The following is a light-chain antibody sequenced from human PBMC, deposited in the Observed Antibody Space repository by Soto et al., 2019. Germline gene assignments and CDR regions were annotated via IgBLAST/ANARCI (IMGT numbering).Light chain of an antibody. CDR1: SGHSSYA. J-gene: IGLJ1*01. V-gene: IGLV4-69*01. CDR3: QTWGTGIHYV. CDR2: LNSDGSH. Sequence: QLVLTQSPSASLGASVKLTCTLSSGHSSYAIAWHQQQPEKGPRYLMKLNSDGSHSKGDGIPDRFSGSSSGAERYLTISSLQSEDEADYYCQTWGTGIHYVFGTGTKLTVL.